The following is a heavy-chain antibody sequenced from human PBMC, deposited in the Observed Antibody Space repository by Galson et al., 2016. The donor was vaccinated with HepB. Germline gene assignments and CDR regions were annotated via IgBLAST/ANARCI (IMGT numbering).Heavy chain of an antibody. V-gene: IGHV3-9*01. CDR3: AKDSGAYYYDSSGYRRNAFDI. CDR2: ISWNSGSI. D-gene: IGHD3-22*01. Sequence: SLRLSCAASGFTLDHYAMHWVRQAPGKGLEWVSGISWNSGSIGYADSVKGRFTISRDNAKNSLYLQMNSLRAGDTALYYCAKDSGAYYYDSSGYRRNAFDIWGQGTMVT. J-gene: IGHJ3*02. CDR1: GFTLDHYA.